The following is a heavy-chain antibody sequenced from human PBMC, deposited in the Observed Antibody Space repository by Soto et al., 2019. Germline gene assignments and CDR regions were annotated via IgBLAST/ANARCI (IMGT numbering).Heavy chain of an antibody. Sequence: QITLKESGPTLVKPTQTLTLTFTFSVFSLNTSGVGVCWIRQPPGKALDCLALIYCDDDNRYSPSLTTRLTITKDTSNNQVVLTTTHMDTVDTATYYCARDSGDPPNYYIGFDVWGQGTTVTFS. J-gene: IGHJ6*02. CDR3: ARDSGDPPNYYIGFDV. D-gene: IGHD4-17*01. CDR2: IYCDDDN. V-gene: IGHV2-5*02. CDR1: VFSLNTSGVG.